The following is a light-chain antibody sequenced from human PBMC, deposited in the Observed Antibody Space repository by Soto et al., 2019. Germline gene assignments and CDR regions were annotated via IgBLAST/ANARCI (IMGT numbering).Light chain of an antibody. CDR3: QQYYTTRT. Sequence: DIVMTQSPDSLAVSLGERATINCKFRQSVLYSSNNKNYLAGYQQKPGQPPKLLIYWASTRESGVPDRFSGSGSGTDFTLTISSLQAEDVAVYYCQQYYTTRTFGQGTKVEIK. V-gene: IGKV4-1*01. J-gene: IGKJ1*01. CDR2: WAS. CDR1: QSVLYSSNNKNY.